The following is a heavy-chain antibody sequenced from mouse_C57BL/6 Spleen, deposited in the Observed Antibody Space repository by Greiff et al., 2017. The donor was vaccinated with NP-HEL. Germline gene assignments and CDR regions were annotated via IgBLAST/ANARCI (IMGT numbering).Heavy chain of an antibody. V-gene: IGHV5-16*01. CDR2: INYDGSST. J-gene: IGHJ2*01. Sequence: EVHLVESEGGLVQPGSSMKLSCTASGFTFSDYYMAWVRQVPEKGLEWVANINYDGSSTYYLDSLKSRFIISRDNAKNILYLQMSSLKSEDTATYYCARDGGVVEDYFDYWGQGTTLTVSS. CDR1: GFTFSDYY. D-gene: IGHD1-1*01. CDR3: ARDGGVVEDYFDY.